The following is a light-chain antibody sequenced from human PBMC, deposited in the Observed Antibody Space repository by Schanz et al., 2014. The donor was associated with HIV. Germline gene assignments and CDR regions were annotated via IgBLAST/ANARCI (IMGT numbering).Light chain of an antibody. J-gene: IGLJ2*01. CDR3: SSYTSSSTRVV. CDR1: SSNIGSNT. Sequence: QSVLTQPPSASGTPGQRVTISCSGSSSNIGSNTVNWYQQLPGTAPKLLIYSNNQRPSGVPDRFSGSKSGTSASLAISGLQSEDEADYYCSSYTSSSTRVVFGGGTKPTV. V-gene: IGLV1-44*01. CDR2: SNN.